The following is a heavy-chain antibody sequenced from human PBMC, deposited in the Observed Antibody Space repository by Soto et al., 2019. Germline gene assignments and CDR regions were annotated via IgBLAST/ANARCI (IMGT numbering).Heavy chain of an antibody. V-gene: IGHV3-23*01. CDR1: GFTFNNYA. J-gene: IGHJ6*02. Sequence: EVQLLESGGGLVQPGGSLRLSCAASGFTFNNYAVNWVRQAPGKGLEWVSAISGSGGITYSADSVKGRFTISRDNSKHTVYLQKNSLRGEDTPVYYCEKDAGNLGYCDSPICSYYYYGMDVWGQGTTVRLL. CDR2: ISGSGGIT. D-gene: IGHD2-2*01. CDR3: EKDAGNLGYCDSPICSYYYYGMDV.